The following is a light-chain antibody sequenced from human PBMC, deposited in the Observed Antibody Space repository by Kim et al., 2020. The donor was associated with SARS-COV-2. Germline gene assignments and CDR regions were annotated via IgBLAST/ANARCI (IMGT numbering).Light chain of an antibody. CDR2: DVS. CDR1: YNY. Sequence: YNYISWYQQHPGEAPKLMIYDVSERPSGVSNRFSGSKSGNMASLTISGLQAEDEADYYCSSFAPTSWLFGGGTKLTVL. V-gene: IGLV2-14*04. CDR3: SSFAPTSWL. J-gene: IGLJ3*02.